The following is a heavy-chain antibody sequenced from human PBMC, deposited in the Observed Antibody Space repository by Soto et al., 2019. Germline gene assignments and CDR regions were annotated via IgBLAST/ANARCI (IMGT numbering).Heavy chain of an antibody. CDR2: ISYDGSNK. CDR1: GFTFSSYA. D-gene: IGHD5-18*01. CDR3: ATLPYSFGTTFDY. Sequence: QVQLVESGGGVVQPGRSLRLSCAASGFTFSSYAMHWVRQAPGKGLEWVAVISYDGSNKYYADSVKGRFTISRDNSKNTLYLQMNSLRAEDTAVYYCATLPYSFGTTFDYWGQGTLVTVSS. J-gene: IGHJ4*02. V-gene: IGHV3-30-3*01.